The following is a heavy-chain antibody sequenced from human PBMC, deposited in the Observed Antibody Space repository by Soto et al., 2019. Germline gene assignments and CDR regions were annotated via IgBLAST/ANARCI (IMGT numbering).Heavy chain of an antibody. V-gene: IGHV3-33*01. CDR2: IRYDGSNI. CDR1: GLTFSGLG. J-gene: IGHJ4*02. Sequence: QVQLVESGGGVVQPGRSLRLSCAASGLTFSGLGMHWVRQAPGKGLEWVAVIRYDGSNIYYADAVKGRFTIARDNSKNTLYRQMNSVRADDTAVYYCARDGVVHTTFFVYFDYWGQGTLVTVSS. CDR3: ARDGVVHTTFFVYFDY. D-gene: IGHD3-3*01.